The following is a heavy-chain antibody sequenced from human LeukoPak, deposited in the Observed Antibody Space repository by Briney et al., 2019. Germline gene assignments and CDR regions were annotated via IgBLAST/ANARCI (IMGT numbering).Heavy chain of an antibody. V-gene: IGHV4-59*01. Sequence: SETLSLTCTVSGGSISSYYWSWIRQPTGKGLEWIGYIYYSGSTNYNPSLKSRVTISVDTSKKQFSLKLSSVTAADTAVYYCASSRGFPASNYYFGMDVWGQGTTVTVSS. J-gene: IGHJ6*02. CDR2: IYYSGST. CDR1: GGSISSYY. CDR3: ASSRGFPASNYYFGMDV.